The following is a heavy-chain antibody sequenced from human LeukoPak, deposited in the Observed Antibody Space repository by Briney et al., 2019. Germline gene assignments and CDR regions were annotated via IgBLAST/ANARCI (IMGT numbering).Heavy chain of an antibody. CDR3: ASYYDSSGNAFDI. CDR2: IYSGGST. CDR1: GFTVSSNY. J-gene: IGHJ3*02. V-gene: IGHV3-53*01. D-gene: IGHD3-22*01. Sequence: PGGSLRLSCAASGFTVSSNYMSWVRQAPGKGLEWVSAIYSGGSTSYADSVKGRFTISRDNSKNTLYLQMNSLRAEDTAVYYCASYYDSSGNAFDIWGQGTMVTVSS.